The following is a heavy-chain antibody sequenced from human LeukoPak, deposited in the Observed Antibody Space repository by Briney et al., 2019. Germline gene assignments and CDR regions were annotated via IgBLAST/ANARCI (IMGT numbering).Heavy chain of an antibody. CDR3: ARRAVDNSYYYYMDV. Sequence: ASVKVSCKASGYTFTIYYIHWVRQAPGQGLEWMGWMNPKSGNTGYAQKFQGRVTITRNTSISTAYMEVSSLRYEDTAVYYCARRAVDNSYYYYMDVWGKGTTVTVSS. V-gene: IGHV1-8*03. D-gene: IGHD6-19*01. CDR1: GYTFTIYY. J-gene: IGHJ6*03. CDR2: MNPKSGNT.